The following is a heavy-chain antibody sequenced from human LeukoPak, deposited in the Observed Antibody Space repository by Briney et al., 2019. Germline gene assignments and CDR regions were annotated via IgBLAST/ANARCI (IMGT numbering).Heavy chain of an antibody. D-gene: IGHD3-3*01. CDR3: ASGPPFLKYFEY. CDR2: ISVGVEYI. J-gene: IGHJ4*02. Sequence: GGSLRLSCAASGFTFSTYVMNWVRQAPGKGLEWVSTISVGVEYIFYADSVKGRFTISRDHSNHALYLQIHSLRAEDTALYYCASGPPFLKYFEYWGQGTLVTVSS. V-gene: IGHV3-23*01. CDR1: GFTFSTYV.